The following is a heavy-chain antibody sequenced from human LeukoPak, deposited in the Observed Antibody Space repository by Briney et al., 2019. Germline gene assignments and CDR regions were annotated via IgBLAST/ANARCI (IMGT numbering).Heavy chain of an antibody. CDR1: GGSMRGYY. Sequence: SETLSLTCTVSGGSMRGYYWSWIRQPAGKGLEWIGRIYTSGSTNYNPSLKSRVTMSVDTSKNKFSLKLSSVTAADTAVYYCARVRGYYYYYMDVWGKGTTVTISS. V-gene: IGHV4-4*07. CDR2: IYTSGST. CDR3: ARVRGYYYYYMDV. J-gene: IGHJ6*03. D-gene: IGHD1-26*01.